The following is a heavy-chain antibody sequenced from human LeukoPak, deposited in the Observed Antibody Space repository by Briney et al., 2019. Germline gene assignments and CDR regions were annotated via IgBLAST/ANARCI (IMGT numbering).Heavy chain of an antibody. J-gene: IGHJ4*02. CDR2: IYYSGST. V-gene: IGHV4-31*03. D-gene: IGHD3-22*01. CDR3: ARELDSSGYYRGYLDY. Sequence: SQTLSLTCTVSGGSISSGGYYWSWIRQHPGKGLEWIGYIYYSGSTYYNPSLKSRVTISVDTSKNQFSLKLSSVTAADTAVYYCARELDSSGYYRGYLDYWGQGTLVTVSS. CDR1: GGSISSGGYY.